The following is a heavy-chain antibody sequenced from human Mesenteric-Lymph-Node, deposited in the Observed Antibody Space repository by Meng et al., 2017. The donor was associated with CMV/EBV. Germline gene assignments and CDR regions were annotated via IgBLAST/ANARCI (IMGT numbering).Heavy chain of an antibody. D-gene: IGHD3-10*01. V-gene: IGHV3-23*01. CDR1: GFAFRSYA. CDR3: ARVPAPGTFDY. J-gene: IGHJ4*02. CDR2: VFGAGENT. Sequence: GESLKISCVASGFAFRSYAMSWVRQGPGKGLEWVSTVFGAGENTYYADSVKGRFTISRDNSKNTLYLQMNSLRAEDTAVYYCARVPAPGTFDYWGQGTLVTVSS.